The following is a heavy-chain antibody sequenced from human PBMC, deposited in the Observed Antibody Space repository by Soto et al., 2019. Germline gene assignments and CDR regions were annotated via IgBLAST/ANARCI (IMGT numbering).Heavy chain of an antibody. CDR2: IYYSGST. V-gene: IGHV4-31*03. D-gene: IGHD1-26*01. CDR3: ASNKNSGTYVFDY. J-gene: IGHJ4*02. Sequence: SETLSLTCTVSGGSISSYDHYWSWFRQHPGKGLEWIGYIYYSGSTYYHPSLESRASISVDTSKNQFSLKLYSVTAADTAVYYCASNKNSGTYVFDYWGQGTLVTVPQ. CDR1: GGSISSYDHY.